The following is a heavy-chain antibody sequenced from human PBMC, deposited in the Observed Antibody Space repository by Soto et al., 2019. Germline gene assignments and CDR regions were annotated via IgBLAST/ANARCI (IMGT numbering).Heavy chain of an antibody. CDR2: MNGGNGNT. Sequence: GASVKVSCKASGYTFTRYAMRWVRQAPGQRLEWVGWMNGGNGNTKYSQKFQDRVTIIRDTSANTAYMEVSSLRSEDTPVYYCARDLWGYCGTDCYPLDVSGQGTTVTVSS. V-gene: IGHV1-3*01. J-gene: IGHJ6*02. CDR3: ARDLWGYCGTDCYPLDV. D-gene: IGHD2-21*02. CDR1: GYTFTRYA.